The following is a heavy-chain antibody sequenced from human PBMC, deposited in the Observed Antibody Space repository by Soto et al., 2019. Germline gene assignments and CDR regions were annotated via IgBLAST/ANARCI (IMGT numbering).Heavy chain of an antibody. D-gene: IGHD5-18*01. CDR2: ISGSGGST. CDR3: AKELVLQLWKHYCHY. Sequence: GGSLRLSCAASGFTFSSYAMSWVRQAPGKGLEWVSAISGSGGSTYYADSVKGRFTISSDNSKNTLYLQMNSLRAEDTAVYYCAKELVLQLWKHYCHYWGQGTLVTVSS. V-gene: IGHV3-23*01. CDR1: GFTFSSYA. J-gene: IGHJ4*02.